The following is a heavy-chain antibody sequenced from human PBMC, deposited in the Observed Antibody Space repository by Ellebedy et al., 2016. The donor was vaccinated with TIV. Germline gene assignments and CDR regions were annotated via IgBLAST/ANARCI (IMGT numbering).Heavy chain of an antibody. V-gene: IGHV1-69*13. J-gene: IGHJ5*02. Sequence: SVKVSCXASGGTFSSYAISWVRQAPGQGLEWMGGIIPIFGTANYAQKFQGRVTITADESTSTAYMELSSLRSEDTAVYYCASTNYYGSGSYYNWFDPWGQGTLVTVSS. D-gene: IGHD3-10*01. CDR1: GGTFSSYA. CDR2: IIPIFGTA. CDR3: ASTNYYGSGSYYNWFDP.